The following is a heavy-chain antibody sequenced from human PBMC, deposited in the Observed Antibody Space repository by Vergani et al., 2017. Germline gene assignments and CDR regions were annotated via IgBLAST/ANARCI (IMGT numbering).Heavy chain of an antibody. Sequence: QVQLVESGGGVVQPGRSLRLSCAASGFTFSSYGMHWVRQAPGKGLEWVAVIWYDGSNKYYADSVKGRFTISRDNSKNTLYLQMNSLRAEDTAGYYCARTANYDFWSRAHLGMDVWGQGTTVTVSS. J-gene: IGHJ6*02. CDR2: IWYDGSNK. CDR3: ARTANYDFWSRAHLGMDV. D-gene: IGHD3-3*01. V-gene: IGHV3-33*01. CDR1: GFTFSSYG.